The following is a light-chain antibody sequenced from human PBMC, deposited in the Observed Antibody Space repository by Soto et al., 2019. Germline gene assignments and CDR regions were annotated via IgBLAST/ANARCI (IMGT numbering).Light chain of an antibody. J-gene: IGKJ1*01. CDR2: AAS. CDR1: ESIDNW. Sequence: DIQMTQSPSTLSASVGDTATITCRASESIDNWLAWYQQKPGKAPKLLIFAASTLVRGVPSRFSGRGSGTEFTLTITSLQPDDFATYYCQQYNSYSTFGPATFGQGTKVDI. CDR3: QQYNSYSTFGPAT. V-gene: IGKV1-5*01.